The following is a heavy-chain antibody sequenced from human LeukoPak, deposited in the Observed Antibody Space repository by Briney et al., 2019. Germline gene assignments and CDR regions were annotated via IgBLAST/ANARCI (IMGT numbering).Heavy chain of an antibody. Sequence: SVKVSCTASGGTFSSYAISWVRQAPGQGLEWMGGIIPIFGTANYAQKFQGRVTITADESTSTACMELSSLRSEDTAVYYCARDQREGYSSGWYGYTRWGQGTLVTVSS. J-gene: IGHJ4*02. CDR3: ARDQREGYSSGWYGYTR. CDR2: IIPIFGTA. D-gene: IGHD6-19*01. V-gene: IGHV1-69*13. CDR1: GGTFSSYA.